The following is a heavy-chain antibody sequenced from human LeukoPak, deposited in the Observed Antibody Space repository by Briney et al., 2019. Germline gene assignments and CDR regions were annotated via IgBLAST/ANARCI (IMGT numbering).Heavy chain of an antibody. D-gene: IGHD4-17*01. V-gene: IGHV3-30*04. CDR2: ISYDGSNK. J-gene: IGHJ4*02. CDR3: ARYGDYRYYFDY. CDR1: GFTFSSYA. Sequence: PGGSLRLSCAASGFTFSSYAMHWVRQAPGKGLEWVAVISYDGSNKYYADSVKGRFTISRDNSKNTLYLQMNSLRAEDTAVYYCARYGDYRYYFDYWGQGTLDTVSS.